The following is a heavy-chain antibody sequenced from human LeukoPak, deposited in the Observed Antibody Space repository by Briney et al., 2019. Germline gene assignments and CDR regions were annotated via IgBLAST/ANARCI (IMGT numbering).Heavy chain of an antibody. D-gene: IGHD6-6*01. CDR1: GSSFIGHW. CDR3: ARGPNSNWSGLDF. J-gene: IGHJ4*02. CDR2: ISPTGSTT. V-gene: IGHV3-74*01. Sequence: GGSLRLSCTASGSSFIGHWMHWARQLPGKGLVWVSRISPTGSTTSYADSVKGRFTVSRDNAKNTLYLQVNNLRAEDTAVYYCARGPNSNWSGLDFWGQGTLPTVSS.